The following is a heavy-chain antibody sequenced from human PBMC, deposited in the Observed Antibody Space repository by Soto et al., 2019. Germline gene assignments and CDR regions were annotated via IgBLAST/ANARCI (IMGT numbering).Heavy chain of an antibody. D-gene: IGHD6-13*01. CDR1: GYSISSGYY. V-gene: IGHV4-38-2*01. Sequence: SETLSLTCAVSGYSISSGYYWGWIRQSPGKGREWIGRIYHSGSTYYNPSLKSRVIISVDTSKNQFSLKLSSVTAADTAVYYCARLAPIAAADGMDVWGQGTTVTVSS. J-gene: IGHJ6*02. CDR3: ARLAPIAAADGMDV. CDR2: IYHSGST.